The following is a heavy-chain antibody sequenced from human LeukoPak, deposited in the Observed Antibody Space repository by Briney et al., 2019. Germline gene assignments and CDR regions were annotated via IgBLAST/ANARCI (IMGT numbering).Heavy chain of an antibody. J-gene: IGHJ6*02. V-gene: IGHV3-21*01. CDR2: ISSSSSYI. CDR1: GFTFSSYS. D-gene: IGHD6-19*01. CDR3: ARCLRYSSGWYSYYYYGMDV. Sequence: GSLRLSCAASGFTFSSYSMNWVRQAPGKGLEWVSSISSSSSYIYYADSVRGRFTISRDNAKNSLYLQMNSLRAEDTAVYYCARCLRYSSGWYSYYYYGMDVWGQGTTVTVSS.